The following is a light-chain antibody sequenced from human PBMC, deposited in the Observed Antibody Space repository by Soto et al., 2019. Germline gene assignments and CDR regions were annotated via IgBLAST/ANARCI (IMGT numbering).Light chain of an antibody. J-gene: IGKJ4*01. CDR2: DAS. CDR1: KSVRSF. V-gene: IGKV3-11*01. Sequence: EVLLTQSPATLSLSPGERATLSCRASKSVRSFLAWYQQKPGQAPRLLIYDASNRATGIPARFSGSGSGTDFTLTISSLEPEDFAVYYWQQRSDPPSFTFGGGTKVEIK. CDR3: QQRSDPPSFT.